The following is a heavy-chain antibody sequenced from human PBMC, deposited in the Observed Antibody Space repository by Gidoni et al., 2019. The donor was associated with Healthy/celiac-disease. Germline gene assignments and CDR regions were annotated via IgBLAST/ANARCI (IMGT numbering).Heavy chain of an antibody. CDR3: AKDPSMITFGGVIVLRADFDY. J-gene: IGHJ4*02. CDR1: GFTFSSYG. V-gene: IGHV3-30*18. Sequence: QVQLVESGGGVVQPGRSLRLSCAASGFTFSSYGIHWVRQAPGKGLEWVAVISYDGSNKYYADSVKGRFTISRDNSKNTLYLQMNSLRAEDTAVYYCAKDPSMITFGGVIVLRADFDYWGQGTLVTVSS. CDR2: ISYDGSNK. D-gene: IGHD3-16*02.